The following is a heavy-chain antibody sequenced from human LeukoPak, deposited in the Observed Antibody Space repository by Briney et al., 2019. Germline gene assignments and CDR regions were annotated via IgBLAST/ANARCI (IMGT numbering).Heavy chain of an antibody. J-gene: IGHJ5*02. V-gene: IGHV4-59*01. CDR1: GGSISSYY. CDR3: AREVSSSWYVYRFDP. Sequence: SETLSLTCTVSGGSISSYYWSWIRQPPGKGLEWIGYIYYRGSTDYNPSLKSRVTISVDTSKNQFSLKLSSVTAADTAVYYCAREVSSSWYVYRFDPWGQGTLVTVSS. D-gene: IGHD6-13*01. CDR2: IYYRGST.